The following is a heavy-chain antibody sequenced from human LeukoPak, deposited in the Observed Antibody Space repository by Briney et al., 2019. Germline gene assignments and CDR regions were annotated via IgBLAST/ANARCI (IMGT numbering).Heavy chain of an antibody. Sequence: PEGSLRLSCAASGFTFSNYAMSWVRQAPGKGLEWVSDISGSGDSTNYADSVKGRFTISRDNSKNTLYLQMNSLRAEDTAIYYCAKSRGSYWVPEFDYWGQGTLVTVSS. CDR1: GFTFSNYA. V-gene: IGHV3-23*01. CDR2: ISGSGDST. D-gene: IGHD1-26*01. J-gene: IGHJ4*02. CDR3: AKSRGSYWVPEFDY.